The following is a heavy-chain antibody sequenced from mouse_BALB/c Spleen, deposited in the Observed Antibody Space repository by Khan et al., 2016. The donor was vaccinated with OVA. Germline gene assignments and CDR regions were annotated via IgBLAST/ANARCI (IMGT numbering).Heavy chain of an antibody. CDR3: ASGYWFAY. V-gene: IGHV5-6-5*01. CDR2: ISSGGST. Sequence: EVELVESGGGLVKPGGSLKLSCAASGFTFSNYAMSWVRQTPEKRLEWVASISSGGSTYYPDSVKGRLTISRDNARNILYLQMSSLRSEDTSMYYCASGYWFAYWGQGTLVTVSA. CDR1: GFTFSNYA. J-gene: IGHJ3*01.